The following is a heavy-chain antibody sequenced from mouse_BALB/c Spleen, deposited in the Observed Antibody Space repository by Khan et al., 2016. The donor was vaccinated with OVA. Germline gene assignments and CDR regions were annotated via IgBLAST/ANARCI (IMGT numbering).Heavy chain of an antibody. V-gene: IGHV1S137*01. J-gene: IGHJ3*01. D-gene: IGHD2-12*01. CDR1: GYTFTDFT. CDR3: ARGGGGDSLGY. CDR2: ISTYYGDA. Sequence: QVQLQQSGAELVRPGVSVKISCKGSGYTFTDFTMHWVKQSHAMSLEWIGVISTYYGDANYNQKFKDKATMTVDKSSNTAYMDLARLTSEDSAIYYCARGGGGDSLGYWGQGTWVTVSA.